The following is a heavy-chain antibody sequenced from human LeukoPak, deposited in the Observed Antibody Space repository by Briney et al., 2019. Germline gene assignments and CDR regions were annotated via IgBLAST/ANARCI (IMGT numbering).Heavy chain of an antibody. CDR3: AIFFDY. CDR1: GFPSSNYY. V-gene: IGHV3-21*01. Sequence: GGSLRLSCAASGFPSSNYYINWVSQAPGKGLEWVSSISSDSSYIYYADSLKGRFTISRDNAKNSVYLQMNSLRAEDTAEYYCAIFFDYWGQGTLVTVSS. CDR2: ISSDSSYI. J-gene: IGHJ4*02.